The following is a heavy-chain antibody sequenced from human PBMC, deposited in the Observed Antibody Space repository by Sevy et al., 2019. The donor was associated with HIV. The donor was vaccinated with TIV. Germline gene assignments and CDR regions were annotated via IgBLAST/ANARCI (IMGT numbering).Heavy chain of an antibody. Sequence: SDTLSLTCAVYGGSFSGYYWSWIRQPPGKGLEWIGEINHSGSTNYNPSLKSRVTISVDTSKNQFSLKLSSVTAVDTAVYYCARGLIRGLERRLWYYYYGMDVWGQGTTVTVSS. CDR1: GGSFSGYY. CDR2: INHSGST. D-gene: IGHD1-1*01. V-gene: IGHV4-34*01. J-gene: IGHJ6*02. CDR3: ARGLIRGLERRLWYYYYGMDV.